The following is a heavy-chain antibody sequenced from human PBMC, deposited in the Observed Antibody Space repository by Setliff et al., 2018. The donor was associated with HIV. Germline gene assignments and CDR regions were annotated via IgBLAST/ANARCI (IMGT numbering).Heavy chain of an antibody. CDR2: IYTSGST. J-gene: IGHJ4*02. CDR3: ARDSGYYDSSGYYLYSHYFDY. CDR1: GGSISSGSYY. V-gene: IGHV4-61*02. D-gene: IGHD3-22*01. Sequence: PSETLSLTCTVSGGSISSGSYYWSWIRQPAGKGLEWIGRIYTSGSTNYNPSLKSRVTISVDTSKNQFSLKLSSVTAADTAVYYCARDSGYYDSSGYYLYSHYFDYWGQGTLVTVSS.